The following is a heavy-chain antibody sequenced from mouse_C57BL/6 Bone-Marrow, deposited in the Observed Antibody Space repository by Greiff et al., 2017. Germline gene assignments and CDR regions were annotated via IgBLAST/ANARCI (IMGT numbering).Heavy chain of an antibody. V-gene: IGHV1-50*01. CDR2: IDPSDSYT. D-gene: IGHD1-1*01. J-gene: IGHJ2*01. CDR1: GYTFTSYW. CDR3: ARPNYGEGDY. Sequence: QVQLQQPGAELVKPGASVKLSCKASGYTFTSYWMQWVKQRPGQGLEWIGEIDPSDSYTNYNQKFKGKATLTVDTSSSTAYMQLSSLTSEDSAVYYCARPNYGEGDYGGQGTTLTVSS.